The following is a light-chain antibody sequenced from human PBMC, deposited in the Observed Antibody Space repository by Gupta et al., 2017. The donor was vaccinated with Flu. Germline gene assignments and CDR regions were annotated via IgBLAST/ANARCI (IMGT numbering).Light chain of an antibody. CDR2: GAS. J-gene: IGKJ4*01. CDR3: QQLHSYPLT. V-gene: IGKV1-9*01. Sequence: PSFLSASVGDRVTITGLASQGISNSLAWYQQKPGTAPKLLIYGASTWQSGVPSRFSGSGSGTEFTLTISSLQPEDFATFYCQQLHSYPLTFGGGTKVDIK. CDR1: QGISNS.